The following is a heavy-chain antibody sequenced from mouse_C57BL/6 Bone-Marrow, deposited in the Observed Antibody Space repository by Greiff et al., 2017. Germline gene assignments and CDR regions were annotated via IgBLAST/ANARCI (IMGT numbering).Heavy chain of an antibody. V-gene: IGHV14-4*01. D-gene: IGHD2-3*01. J-gene: IGHJ2*01. Sequence: EVKLVESGAELVRPGASVKLSCTASGFNIKDDYIHWVKQRPEQGLEWIGWIDPEIGDTEYASKFQGKATITSDTSSNTAYLQLSSLTSEDSAVYYCAREGWLPLDYWGQGTTLTVSS. CDR3: AREGWLPLDY. CDR1: GFNIKDDY. CDR2: IDPEIGDT.